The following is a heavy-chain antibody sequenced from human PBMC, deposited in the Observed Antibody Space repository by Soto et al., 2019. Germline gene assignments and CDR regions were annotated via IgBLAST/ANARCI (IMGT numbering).Heavy chain of an antibody. Sequence: TSETLSLTCTVSGCSISSSSYYWGWIRQPPGKGLEWIGSIYYSGSTYYNPSLKSRVTISVDTSKNQFSLKLSSVTAADTAVYYCARRGSGSYSDYWGQGTLVTVSS. V-gene: IGHV4-39*01. CDR2: IYYSGST. D-gene: IGHD3-10*01. J-gene: IGHJ4*02. CDR1: GCSISSSSYY. CDR3: ARRGSGSYSDY.